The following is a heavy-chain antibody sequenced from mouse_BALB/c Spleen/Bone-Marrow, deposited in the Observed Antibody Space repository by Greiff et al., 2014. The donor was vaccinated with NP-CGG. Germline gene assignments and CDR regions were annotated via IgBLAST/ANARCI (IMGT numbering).Heavy chain of an antibody. V-gene: IGHV1-62-2*01. CDR2: FYPGSGSI. D-gene: IGHD2-10*02. CDR3: ARHESYGNYLYFDV. CDR1: GYTFTEYI. J-gene: IGHJ1*01. Sequence: VQLVESGAGLVKPGASVKLSCKASGYTFTEYIIHWVKQRSGQGLEWIGWFYPGSGSIKYNEKFKDKATLTADKSSSTVYMELSRLTSEDSAVYFCARHESYGNYLYFDVWGAGTTVTVSS.